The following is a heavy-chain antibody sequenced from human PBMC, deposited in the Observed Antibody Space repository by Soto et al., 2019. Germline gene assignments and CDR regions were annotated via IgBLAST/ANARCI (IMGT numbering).Heavy chain of an antibody. J-gene: IGHJ4*02. CDR3: AHSSSWYYFDY. V-gene: IGHV3-33*01. D-gene: IGHD6-13*01. Sequence: QVQLVESGGGVVQPGRSLRLSCAASGFTFSSYGMHWVRQPPGKGLEWVAVIWFDRSNKHYADSVKGRFTISRDNSKNTLYLQMNSLIAEDTAVYYCAHSSSWYYFDYWGQGTLVTVSS. CDR1: GFTFSSYG. CDR2: IWFDRSNK.